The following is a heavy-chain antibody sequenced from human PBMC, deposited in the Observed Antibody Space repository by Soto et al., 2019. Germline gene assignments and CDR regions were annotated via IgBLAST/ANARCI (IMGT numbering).Heavy chain of an antibody. J-gene: IGHJ4*02. Sequence: GGSLRLSCAASGFTFSSYGMHWVRQAPGKGLEWVAVISYDGSNKYYADSVKGRFTISRDNSKNTLYLQMNSLRAEDTAVYYCATGYSGYDIDYWGQGTLVTVS. D-gene: IGHD5-12*01. CDR2: ISYDGSNK. CDR1: GFTFSSYG. V-gene: IGHV3-30*03. CDR3: ATGYSGYDIDY.